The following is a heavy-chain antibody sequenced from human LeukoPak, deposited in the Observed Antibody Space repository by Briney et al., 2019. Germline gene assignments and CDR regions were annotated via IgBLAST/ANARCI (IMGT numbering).Heavy chain of an antibody. D-gene: IGHD1/OR15-1a*01. J-gene: IGHJ4*02. Sequence: PSETLSLTCAVYGGXFSGYYCSWIRQPPGKGLEWIGEINHSGSTNYNPSLKSRVTISVDTSKNQFSLKLSSVTAADTAVYYCARKTGAGKTDYWGQGTLVTVSS. CDR3: ARKTGAGKTDY. CDR2: INHSGST. CDR1: GGXFSGYY. V-gene: IGHV4-34*01.